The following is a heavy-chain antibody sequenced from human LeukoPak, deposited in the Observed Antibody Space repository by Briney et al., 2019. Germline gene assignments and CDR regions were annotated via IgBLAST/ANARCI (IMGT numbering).Heavy chain of an antibody. J-gene: IGHJ6*02. D-gene: IGHD3-22*01. CDR2: ISYRGSTI. CDR1: GFTFSSNS. CDR3: ARATSYFDMDV. Sequence: PGGSLRLSCTASGFTFSSNSMTGVRRAPGKGRGLVSYISYRGSTIYYADSVKGRFTISRDNARNSLYLQMNSLRDEDTAVYYCARATSYFDMDVWGQGTPVTVSS. V-gene: IGHV3-48*02.